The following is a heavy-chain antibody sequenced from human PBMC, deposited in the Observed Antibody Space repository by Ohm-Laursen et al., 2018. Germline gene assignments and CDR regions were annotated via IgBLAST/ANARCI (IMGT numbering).Heavy chain of an antibody. CDR3: ARDYYGSGSYYSSDAFDI. D-gene: IGHD3-10*01. CDR1: GFSFSSYN. V-gene: IGHV3-21*01. Sequence: SLRLSCAASGFSFSSYNMMWVRQAPGKGLEWVSSISRGSHYIYYADSVKGRFTISRDNAKNSLFLQMNSLRAEDTAVYYCARDYYGSGSYYSSDAFDIWGQGTMVTVSS. CDR2: ISRGSHYI. J-gene: IGHJ3*02.